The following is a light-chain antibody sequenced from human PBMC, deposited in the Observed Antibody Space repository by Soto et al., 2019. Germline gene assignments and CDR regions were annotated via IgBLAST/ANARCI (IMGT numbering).Light chain of an antibody. V-gene: IGLV2-23*01. CDR2: EAT. CDR3: CAYAGSGTVV. Sequence: QSALTQPASVSGSPEQSITISCTGTSNDVGRYNLVSWYQQHPGKAPKVMIDEATKRPSGVSNRFSGSKSGNTASLTISGLQAEDEADYYCCAYAGSGTVVFGGGTKLTVL. J-gene: IGLJ3*02. CDR1: SNDVGRYNL.